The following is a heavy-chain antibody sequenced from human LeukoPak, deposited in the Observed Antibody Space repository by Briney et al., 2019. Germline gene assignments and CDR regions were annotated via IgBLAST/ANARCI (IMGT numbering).Heavy chain of an antibody. CDR2: INPNSGGT. CDR3: ARALRYFDWYSYYFDY. J-gene: IGHJ4*02. Sequence: ASVKVSCKASGYTFTGYYMHWVRQAPGQGLEWMGWINPNSGGTNYAQKFQGRVAMTRDTSISTAYMELSRLRSDDTAVYYCARALRYFDWYSYYFDYWGQGTLVTVSS. D-gene: IGHD3-9*01. V-gene: IGHV1-2*02. CDR1: GYTFTGYY.